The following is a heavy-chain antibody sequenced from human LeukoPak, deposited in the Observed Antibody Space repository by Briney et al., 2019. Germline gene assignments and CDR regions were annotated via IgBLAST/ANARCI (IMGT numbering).Heavy chain of an antibody. Sequence: SETLSLTCAVYGASFSGYYWSWIRQPPGKGLEWIGEINHSGSTNYNPSLKGRVTISVDTSKNQVSLKLSSVTAADTAVYYRARGVLYDFWSGYYRYWGQGTLVTVSS. CDR2: INHSGST. D-gene: IGHD3-3*01. CDR3: ARGVLYDFWSGYYRY. V-gene: IGHV4-34*01. CDR1: GASFSGYY. J-gene: IGHJ4*02.